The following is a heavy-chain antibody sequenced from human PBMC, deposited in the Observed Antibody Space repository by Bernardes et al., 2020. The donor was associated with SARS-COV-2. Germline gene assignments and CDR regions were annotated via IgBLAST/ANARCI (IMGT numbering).Heavy chain of an antibody. CDR3: VKDIGYNWNYEGGHAFHI. V-gene: IGHV3-9*01. D-gene: IGHD1-7*01. Sequence: GGSLRLSCAASGFTFEDYAMHWVRHAPGKGLEWVSGISWNSGNIDYADSVKGRFTISRDNGKKSLHLQMNSLRAEDTASYFCVKDIGYNWNYEGGHAFHIWGQGTMVTVSS. J-gene: IGHJ3*02. CDR2: ISWNSGNI. CDR1: GFTFEDYA.